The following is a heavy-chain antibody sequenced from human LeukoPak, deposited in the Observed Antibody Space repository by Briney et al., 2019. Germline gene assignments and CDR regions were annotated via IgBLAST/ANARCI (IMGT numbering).Heavy chain of an antibody. V-gene: IGHV3-33*06. CDR1: GFTFSSYG. CDR3: AKDGDRGEYYYYYYMDV. CDR2: IWYDGSNK. J-gene: IGHJ6*03. D-gene: IGHD3-10*01. Sequence: PGGSLRLSCAASGFTFSSYGMHWVRQAPGKGLEWVAVIWYDGSNKYYVDSVKGRFTISRDDSKNTLYLQMNSLRAEDTVVYYCAKDGDRGEYYYYYYMDVWGKGTTVTVSS.